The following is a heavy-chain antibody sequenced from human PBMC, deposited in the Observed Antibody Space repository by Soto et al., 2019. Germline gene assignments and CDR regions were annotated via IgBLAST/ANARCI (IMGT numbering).Heavy chain of an antibody. CDR2: IYYSRST. CDR1: GGSISSDDYY. Sequence: QVQLQESGPGLVKSSQTLSLTCSVSGGSISSDDYYWSWIRQPPGEGLEYIGYIYYSRSTYYTPSLKSRVTISVDTSKNQFALKLNSVTAADTAVYYCARRYCSGGTCYLNSWGQGTLVTVSS. V-gene: IGHV4-30-4*01. CDR3: ARRYCSGGTCYLNS. D-gene: IGHD2-15*01. J-gene: IGHJ4*02.